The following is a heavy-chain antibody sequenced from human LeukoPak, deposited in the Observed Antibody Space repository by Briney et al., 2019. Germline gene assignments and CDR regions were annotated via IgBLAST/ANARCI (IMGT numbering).Heavy chain of an antibody. Sequence: GGSLRLSCAASGFTFSSYWMSWVRQAPGKGLEWVANIKQDGSEKYYVDSVKDRFTISRDNAKNSLYLQMNSLRAEDTAVYYCARCRGSLGGYNALDYWGQGTLVTVSS. CDR3: ARCRGSLGGYNALDY. J-gene: IGHJ4*02. D-gene: IGHD5-24*01. CDR1: GFTFSSYW. CDR2: IKQDGSEK. V-gene: IGHV3-7*01.